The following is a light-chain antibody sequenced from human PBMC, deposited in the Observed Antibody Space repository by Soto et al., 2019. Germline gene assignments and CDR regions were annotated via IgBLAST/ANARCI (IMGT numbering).Light chain of an antibody. CDR3: QQYNSYPYT. Sequence: DIQSTQSPSTLSASVGDRVTITFRASQSISSWLAWYQQKPGKAPKLLIYDASSLESGVPSRFSGSGSGTEFTLTISSLQPDDFATYYCQQYNSYPYTFGQGTKLDIK. CDR1: QSISSW. V-gene: IGKV1-5*01. J-gene: IGKJ2*01. CDR2: DAS.